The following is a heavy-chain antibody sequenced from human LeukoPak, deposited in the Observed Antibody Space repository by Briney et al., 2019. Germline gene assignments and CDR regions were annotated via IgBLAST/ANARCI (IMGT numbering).Heavy chain of an antibody. CDR2: ISYDGSNK. V-gene: IGHV3-30*04. J-gene: IGHJ4*02. CDR3: AKDQNFVGWGDGYNSWFDY. D-gene: IGHD5-24*01. Sequence: GGSLRLSCAASGFTFSSYAMHWVRQAPGKGLEWVAVISYDGSNKYYADSVKGRFTTSRDNSKNTLYLQMNSLRAEDTAVYYCAKDQNFVGWGDGYNSWFDYWGQGTLVTVSS. CDR1: GFTFSSYA.